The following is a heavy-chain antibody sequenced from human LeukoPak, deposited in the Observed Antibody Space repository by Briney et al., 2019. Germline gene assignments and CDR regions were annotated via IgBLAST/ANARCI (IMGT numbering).Heavy chain of an antibody. J-gene: IGHJ4*02. D-gene: IGHD2-15*01. CDR2: IIPILGIA. V-gene: IGHV1-69*04. CDR3: ASSLYRSGGSCYRPVDY. Sequence: SVKVSCKASGGTFSSYAISWVRQAPGQGLEWMGRIIPILGIANYAQKFQGRVTITADKSTSTAYMELSSLRSEDAAVYYCASSLYRSGGSCYRPVDYWGQGTLVTVSS. CDR1: GGTFSSYA.